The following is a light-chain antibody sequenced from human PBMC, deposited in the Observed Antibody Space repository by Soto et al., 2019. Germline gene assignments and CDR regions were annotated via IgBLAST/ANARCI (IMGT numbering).Light chain of an antibody. Sequence: QSGLTQPASVSGSPGQSITISCTGTSSDIGGYDYVSWYQQHPGKAPKLMIYEVIHRPSAVSNRFSGSKSDNTASLTISGLQAEDEADYYCASYTSTGTHVLFGGGTKVTVL. CDR1: SSDIGGYDY. CDR3: ASYTSTGTHVL. V-gene: IGLV2-14*01. J-gene: IGLJ2*01. CDR2: EVI.